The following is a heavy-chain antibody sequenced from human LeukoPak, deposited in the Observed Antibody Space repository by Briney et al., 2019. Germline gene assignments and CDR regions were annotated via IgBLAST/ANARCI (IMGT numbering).Heavy chain of an antibody. CDR2: ISSSGSTV. J-gene: IGHJ4*02. V-gene: IGHV3-48*03. D-gene: IGHD3-9*01. CDR3: ARETGSYDY. Sequence: PGGSLRLSCAASGFTFRSYEMNWVRQAPGKGREWVSYISSSGSTVYYADSVKGRFNISRDNAKNSLYLQMNRLRAEDTAVYYCARETGSYDYWGQGTLVTVSS. CDR1: GFTFRSYE.